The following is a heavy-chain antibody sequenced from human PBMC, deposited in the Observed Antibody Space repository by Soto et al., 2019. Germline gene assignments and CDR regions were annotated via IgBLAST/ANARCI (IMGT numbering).Heavy chain of an antibody. V-gene: IGHV4-30-4*01. Sequence: QVQLQESGPGLVKPSQTLSLTCTVSGGSISSGDYYWSWIRQPPGKGLEWIGYIYYSGNTYYNPSLNSRVTIAVDTSKNQYSLKLSSVTAADTAVYYCARAVRGSYDDYWGQGTLVNVSS. J-gene: IGHJ4*02. CDR3: ARAVRGSYDDY. D-gene: IGHD1-26*01. CDR1: GGSISSGDYY. CDR2: IYYSGNT.